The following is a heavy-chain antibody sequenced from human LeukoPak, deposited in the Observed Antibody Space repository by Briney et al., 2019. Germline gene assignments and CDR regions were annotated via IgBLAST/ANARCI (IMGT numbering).Heavy chain of an antibody. Sequence: GASVKVSCKASGYTFTSYDINWVRQATGQGLEWMGWMNPNSGNTGYAQKFQGRVTMTRNTSISTAYMELSSLRSEDTAVYYCARSHFAYYDFWSGYYTTYYCYGMDVWGQGTTVTVSS. J-gene: IGHJ6*02. V-gene: IGHV1-8*01. CDR2: MNPNSGNT. D-gene: IGHD3-3*01. CDR1: GYTFTSYD. CDR3: ARSHFAYYDFWSGYYTTYYCYGMDV.